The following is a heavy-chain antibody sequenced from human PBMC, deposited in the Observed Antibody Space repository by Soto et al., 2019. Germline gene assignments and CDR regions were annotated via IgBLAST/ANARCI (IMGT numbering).Heavy chain of an antibody. CDR2: IYHSGST. CDR1: GGSISSGGYS. CDR3: ARVPDV. V-gene: IGHV4-30-2*01. Sequence: QLQLQASGSGLVKPSQTLSLTCAVSGGSISSGGYSWTWIRQPPGKGLEWIGYIYHSGSTYYNPSLKSRVTISVDRSKNQFSLKLSSVTAADTAVYYCARVPDVWGQGTTVTVSS. J-gene: IGHJ6*02.